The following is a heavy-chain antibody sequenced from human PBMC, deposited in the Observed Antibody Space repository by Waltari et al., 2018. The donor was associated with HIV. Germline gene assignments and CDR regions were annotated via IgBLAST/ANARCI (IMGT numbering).Heavy chain of an antibody. V-gene: IGHV3-23*01. Sequence: EVQGLESGGGLVQPGGSLRLSGAASGFTFSAYAMGWVRQAPGKGLEWVSAIGRSGATTFYADSVKGRFTISRDNSKNTLYLQMNSLRAEDTAVYYCARGHRETVTTLRFDPWGQGTLVTVSS. CDR2: IGRSGATT. CDR3: ARGHRETVTTLRFDP. J-gene: IGHJ5*02. CDR1: GFTFSAYA. D-gene: IGHD4-17*01.